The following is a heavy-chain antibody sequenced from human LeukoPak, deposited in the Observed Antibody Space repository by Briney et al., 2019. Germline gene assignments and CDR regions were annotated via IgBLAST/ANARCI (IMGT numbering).Heavy chain of an antibody. CDR2: IRNAGDGYTT. CDR1: GFSLSDHY. V-gene: IGHV3-72*01. CDR3: SRARAESDY. J-gene: IGHJ4*02. D-gene: IGHD1-14*01. Sequence: GGSLRLSCAASGFSLSDHYMDWVRQAPGQGPELIGHIRNAGDGYTTEYAASVKGRFTISRDDSKSIAYLQMNSLKAEDTGVYFCSRARAESDYWGQGTLVTVSS.